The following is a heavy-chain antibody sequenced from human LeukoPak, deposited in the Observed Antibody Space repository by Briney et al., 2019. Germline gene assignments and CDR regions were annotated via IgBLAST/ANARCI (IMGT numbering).Heavy chain of an antibody. CDR1: GFTFSSYA. J-gene: IGHJ4*02. V-gene: IGHV3-30-3*01. Sequence: PGRSLRLSCAASGFTFSSYAMHWVRQAPGKGLEWVAVISYDGSNKYYADSVKGRFTISRDNSKNTLYLQMNSLRAEDTAVYYCAREGTTVTFDYWGQGTLVTVSS. CDR2: ISYDGSNK. D-gene: IGHD4-17*01. CDR3: AREGTTVTFDY.